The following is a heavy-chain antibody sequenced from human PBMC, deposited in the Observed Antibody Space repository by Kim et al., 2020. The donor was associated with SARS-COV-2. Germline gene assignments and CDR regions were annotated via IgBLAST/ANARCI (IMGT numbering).Heavy chain of an antibody. CDR3: ARQLSDGMDV. J-gene: IGHJ6*02. D-gene: IGHD6-6*01. Sequence: GTNYAQKFQGWVTMTRDTSISTAYMELSRLRSDDTAVYYCARQLSDGMDVWGQGTTVTVSS. V-gene: IGHV1-2*04. CDR2: GT.